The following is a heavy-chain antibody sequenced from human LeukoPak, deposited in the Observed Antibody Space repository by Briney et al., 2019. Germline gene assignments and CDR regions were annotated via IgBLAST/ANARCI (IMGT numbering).Heavy chain of an antibody. CDR2: ISSSSSYI. D-gene: IGHD6-19*01. V-gene: IGHV3-21*01. Sequence: PGGSLRLSCAASGFTFSSYSMNWVRQAPGKGLEWVSSISSSSSYIYYAGSVKGRFTISRDNAENSLYLQMNSLRAEDTAVYYCARETSSGWYNYFDYWGQGTLVTVSS. CDR1: GFTFSSYS. CDR3: ARETSSGWYNYFDY. J-gene: IGHJ4*02.